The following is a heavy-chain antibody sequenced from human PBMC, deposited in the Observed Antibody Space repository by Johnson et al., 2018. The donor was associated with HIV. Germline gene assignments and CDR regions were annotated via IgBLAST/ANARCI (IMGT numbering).Heavy chain of an antibody. CDR2: IGFDGTNK. CDR3: SRDSGAPGNDAFDS. D-gene: IGHD1-26*01. Sequence: QMLLVESGGGVVQPGRSLRLSCAASGFIFSSYAIHWVRQAPGKGLQWVAVIGFDGTNKYYSDSLKGRFTISRDNSKNTLYLQMNSLRPEDTALYFCSRDSGAPGNDAFDSWGQGTMVNISS. CDR1: GFIFSSYA. J-gene: IGHJ3*02. V-gene: IGHV3-30*04.